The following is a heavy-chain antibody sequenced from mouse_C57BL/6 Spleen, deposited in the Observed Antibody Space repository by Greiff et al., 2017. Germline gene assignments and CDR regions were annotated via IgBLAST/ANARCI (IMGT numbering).Heavy chain of an antibody. D-gene: IGHD2-10*02. Sequence: QVQLQQPGAELVKPGASVKMSCKASGYTFTSYWITWVKQRPGQGLEWIGDIYPGSGSTNYNAKFKSKATLTVDTSSSTAYMKLSILTSEDSAVYYCATSYAPYAMDYWGQGTSVTVSS. J-gene: IGHJ4*01. CDR3: ATSYAPYAMDY. CDR1: GYTFTSYW. CDR2: IYPGSGST. V-gene: IGHV1-55*01.